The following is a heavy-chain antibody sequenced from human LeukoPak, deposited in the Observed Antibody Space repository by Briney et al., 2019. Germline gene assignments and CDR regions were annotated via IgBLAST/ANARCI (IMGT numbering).Heavy chain of an antibody. J-gene: IGHJ4*02. Sequence: ASVKVPCKASGYTFTGYYMHWVRQAPGQGPEWMGRINPNSGGTNYAQKFQGRVTMTRDTSISTAYLELSRLRSDDTAVYFCARDRYYYGSGNNPCFDYWGQGTLVTVSS. CDR2: INPNSGGT. CDR3: ARDRYYYGSGNNPCFDY. CDR1: GYTFTGYY. D-gene: IGHD3-10*01. V-gene: IGHV1-2*02.